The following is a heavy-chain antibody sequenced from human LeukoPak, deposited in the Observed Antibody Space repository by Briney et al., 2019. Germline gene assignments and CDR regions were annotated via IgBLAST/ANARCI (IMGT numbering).Heavy chain of an antibody. V-gene: IGHV1-2*02. J-gene: IGHJ4*02. Sequence: ASVKVSCKASRYTFTGYYMNWVRQAPGQGLEWMGWINPNSGGTNYAQKFQGRVTMTRDTSISTAYMELSRLRSDDTAVYYCARVVKLLWFGESYDLDYWGQGTLVTVSS. CDR1: RYTFTGYY. CDR3: ARVVKLLWFGESYDLDY. D-gene: IGHD3-10*01. CDR2: INPNSGGT.